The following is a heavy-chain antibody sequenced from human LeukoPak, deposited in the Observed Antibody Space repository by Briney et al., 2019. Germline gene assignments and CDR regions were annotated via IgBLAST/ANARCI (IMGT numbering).Heavy chain of an antibody. J-gene: IGHJ4*02. CDR3: ASHTYYYDSSGYYYPDY. D-gene: IGHD3-22*01. V-gene: IGHV1-2*06. CDR2: INPNSGGT. Sequence: ASVKVSCKASGYTFTGYYMHWVRQAPGQGLEWMGRINPNSGGTNYAQKFQGRVTMTRDTSISTAYMELSRLRSDDTAVYYCASHTYYYDSSGYYYPDYRGQGTLVTVSS. CDR1: GYTFTGYY.